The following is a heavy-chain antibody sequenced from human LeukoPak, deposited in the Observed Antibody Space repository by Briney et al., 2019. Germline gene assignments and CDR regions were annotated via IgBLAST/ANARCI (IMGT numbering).Heavy chain of an antibody. CDR3: ARFTPTAMVTADY. CDR1: GFTFSSYS. D-gene: IGHD5-18*01. Sequence: GGSLRLSXAASGFTFSSYSMNWVRQAPGKGLEWVSSISSSSSYIYYADSVKGRFTISRDNAKNSLYLQMNSLRAEDTAVYYCARFTPTAMVTADYWGQGTLVTVSS. CDR2: ISSSSSYI. J-gene: IGHJ4*02. V-gene: IGHV3-21*01.